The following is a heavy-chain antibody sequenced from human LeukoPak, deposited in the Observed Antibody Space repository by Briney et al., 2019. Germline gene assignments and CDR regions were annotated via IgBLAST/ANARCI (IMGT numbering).Heavy chain of an antibody. CDR2: FDPEDGET. V-gene: IGHV1-24*01. J-gene: IGHJ4*02. CDR1: GYTLTELS. D-gene: IGHD1-26*01. CDR3: ATTRWRWELPSFDY. Sequence: ASVTVSCTVSGYTLTELSMHWVRQAPGKGLEWMGGFDPEDGETIYAQKFQGRVTMTEDTSTDTAYMELSSLRFEDTAVYYCATTRWRWELPSFDYWGQGTLVTVSS.